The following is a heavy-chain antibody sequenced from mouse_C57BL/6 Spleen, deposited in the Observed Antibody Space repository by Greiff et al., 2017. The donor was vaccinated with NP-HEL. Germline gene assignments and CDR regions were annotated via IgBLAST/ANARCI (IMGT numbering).Heavy chain of an antibody. CDR3: ARVVGYGPSIAMDY. V-gene: IGHV3-6*01. J-gene: IGHJ4*01. CDR1: GYSITSGYY. D-gene: IGHD2-2*01. Sequence: EVKLEESGPGLVKPSQSLSLTCSVTGYSITSGYYWNWIRQFPGNKLEWMGYISYDGSNNYNPSLKNRISITRDTSKNQFFLKLNSVTTEDTATYYCARVVGYGPSIAMDYWGQGTSVTVSS. CDR2: ISYDGSN.